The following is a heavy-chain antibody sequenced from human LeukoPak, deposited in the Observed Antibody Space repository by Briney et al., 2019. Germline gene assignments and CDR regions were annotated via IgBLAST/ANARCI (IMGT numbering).Heavy chain of an antibody. J-gene: IGHJ3*02. Sequence: PSETLSLTCAVFGGSFTTYYWTWIRQPPGKGLEWIGESHNSGRTNYKSSLRGRVTISLDTSKNQFSLNLSSVTAADTAVYYCARSGVLLWFGELSPAFDIWGQGTMVTVSS. CDR1: GGSFTTYY. CDR3: ARSGVLLWFGELSPAFDI. D-gene: IGHD3-10*01. V-gene: IGHV4-34*01. CDR2: SHNSGRT.